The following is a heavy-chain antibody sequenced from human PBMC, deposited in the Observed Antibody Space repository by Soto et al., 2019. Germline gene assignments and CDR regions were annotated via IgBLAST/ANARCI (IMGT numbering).Heavy chain of an antibody. D-gene: IGHD3-10*01. Sequence: SETLSLTCAVSGVSISSGNWWTWVRQTPQRGLEYIGEIFHDGTANYYPSFERRVAISVDTSKNQFSLKLTSVTAEDTAIYFCARLVYDTRLNYMYFDFWGQGALVTVS. CDR2: IFHDGTA. CDR1: GVSISSGNW. J-gene: IGHJ4*02. V-gene: IGHV4-4*02. CDR3: ARLVYDTRLNYMYFDF.